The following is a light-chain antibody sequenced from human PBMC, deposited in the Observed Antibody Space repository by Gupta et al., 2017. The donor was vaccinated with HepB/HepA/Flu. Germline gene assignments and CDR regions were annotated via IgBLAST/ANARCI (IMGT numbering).Light chain of an antibody. CDR1: QSVSSY. J-gene: IGKJ5*01. V-gene: IGKV3-11*01. Sequence: EIVLTQSPATLSLSPGERATLSCRASQSVSSYLSWYQQKPGQAPRLLIYDASNRATGIPARFSGSGSGTDFTLTISSLEPEDFAVYYCQQRSNWPPSTFGQGTQVEIK. CDR2: DAS. CDR3: QQRSNWPPST.